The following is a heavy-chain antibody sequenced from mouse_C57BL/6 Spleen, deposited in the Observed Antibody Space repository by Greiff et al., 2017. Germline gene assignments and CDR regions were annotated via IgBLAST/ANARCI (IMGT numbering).Heavy chain of an antibody. Sequence: EVKLMESGGDLVKPGGSLKLSCAASGFTFSSYGMSWVRQTPDKRLEWVATISSGGSYTYYPDSVKGRFTISRDNAKNTLYLQMSSLKSEDTAMYYCARHLYCGSSYDWYFDVWGTGTTVTVSS. V-gene: IGHV5-6*01. D-gene: IGHD1-1*01. J-gene: IGHJ1*03. CDR3: ARHLYCGSSYDWYFDV. CDR1: GFTFSSYG. CDR2: ISSGGSYT.